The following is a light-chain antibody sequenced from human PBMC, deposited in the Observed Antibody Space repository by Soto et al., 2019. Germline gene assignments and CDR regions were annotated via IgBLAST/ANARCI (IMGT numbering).Light chain of an antibody. CDR2: KAS. CDR1: QSLSSW. Sequence: DIPMTQSPSTLSASVGDRVTITCRASQSLSSWLAWYQQKPGKAPKLLIYKASFLESGVPSRFSGSGSGTEFTLTISSLQPDDFATYYCQQYNSYATFGRGTKVEIK. V-gene: IGKV1-5*03. J-gene: IGKJ1*01. CDR3: QQYNSYAT.